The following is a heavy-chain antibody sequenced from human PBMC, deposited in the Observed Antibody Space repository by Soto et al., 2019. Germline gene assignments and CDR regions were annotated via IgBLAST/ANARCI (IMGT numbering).Heavy chain of an antibody. CDR2: IYYSGST. Sequence: SDTLSLTCTVCGGSISSYYWSWMRQPPGKGLEWIGYIYYSGSTNYNPSRKSRDSISVDTSKNQYSLKLSSVTAADTAVYYCARAIVRGYCSSTSCYRWYFDLRGRGTLVTVSS. V-gene: IGHV4-59*13. CDR3: ARAIVRGYCSSTSCYRWYFDL. D-gene: IGHD2-2*01. CDR1: GGSISSYY. J-gene: IGHJ2*01.